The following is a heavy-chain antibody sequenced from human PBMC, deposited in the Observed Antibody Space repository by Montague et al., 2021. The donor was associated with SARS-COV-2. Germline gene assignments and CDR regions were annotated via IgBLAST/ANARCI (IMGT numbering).Heavy chain of an antibody. Sequence: SETLSLTCTVSGGSISSSSYYWGWIRPPPGKGLEWIGSIYYTGSTXYKPSLKSRVTISADTSKNQFSLKLSSVTAADTAVYYCARDTRITMLVVVTRYGLDVWGQGTTVTVSS. V-gene: IGHV4-39*07. CDR2: IYYTGST. D-gene: IGHD3-22*01. CDR3: ARDTRITMLVVVTRYGLDV. J-gene: IGHJ6*02. CDR1: GGSISSSSYY.